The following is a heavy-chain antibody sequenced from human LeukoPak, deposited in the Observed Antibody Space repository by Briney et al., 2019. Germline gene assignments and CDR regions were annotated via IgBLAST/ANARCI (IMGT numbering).Heavy chain of an antibody. CDR3: ARRTGSLYYYGSGSRFNWFDP. V-gene: IGHV4-30-2*01. Sequence: SQTLSLTCAVSGGSISSGSSCWSWIRQPPGKGLEWIGEINHSGSTNYNPSLKSRVTISVDTSKNQFSLKLSSVTAADTAVYCCARRTGSLYYYGSGSRFNWFDPWGQGTLVTVSS. J-gene: IGHJ5*02. CDR1: GGSISSGSSC. D-gene: IGHD3-10*01. CDR2: INHSGST.